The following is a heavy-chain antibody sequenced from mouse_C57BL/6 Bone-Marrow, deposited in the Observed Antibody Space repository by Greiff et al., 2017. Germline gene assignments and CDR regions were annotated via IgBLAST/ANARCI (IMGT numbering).Heavy chain of an antibody. D-gene: IGHD1-1*01. V-gene: IGHV5-17*01. CDR3: ASYYYGSSYEDY. CDR2: ISSGSSTI. CDR1: GFTFSDYG. J-gene: IGHJ2*01. Sequence: EVHLVESGGGLVKPGGSLKLSCAASGFTFSDYGMHWVRQAPEKGLEWVAYISSGSSTIYYADTVKGRFTISRDNAKNTLFLQMTSLRSEDTAMYYCASYYYGSSYEDYWGQGTTLTVSS.